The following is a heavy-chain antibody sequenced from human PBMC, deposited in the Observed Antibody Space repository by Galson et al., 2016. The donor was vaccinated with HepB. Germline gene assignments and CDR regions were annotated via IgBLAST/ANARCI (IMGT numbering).Heavy chain of an antibody. J-gene: IGHJ4*02. V-gene: IGHV3-53*01. D-gene: IGHD2-21*01. Sequence: SLRLSCAASGFPVSDNYMTWVRQAPGKGLECVAVIYLAGSTCYADSVRGRFTISRDDSANILYLQMTSLRAEDTAVYFCAGYLSRRGGIDYWGQGTLVAVSS. CDR1: GFPVSDNY. CDR2: IYLAGST. CDR3: AGYLSRRGGIDY.